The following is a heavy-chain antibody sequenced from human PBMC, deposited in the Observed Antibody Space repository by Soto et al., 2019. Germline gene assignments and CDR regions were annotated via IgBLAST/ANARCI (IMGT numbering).Heavy chain of an antibody. J-gene: IGHJ4*02. CDR3: AADVPGGGYPLDY. CDR2: TKSKADGTTT. CDR1: GFTFSSAW. D-gene: IGHD1-26*01. V-gene: IGHV3-15*01. Sequence: EVQLVESGGGLVKPGGSLRLSCAASGFTFSSAWLTWVRQAPGKGLEWVGHTKSKADGTTTNYAAPVNGRFTISRDDSENTLFLQMNSLKTEDTAVYYCAADVPGGGYPLDYWGQGALVTVSS.